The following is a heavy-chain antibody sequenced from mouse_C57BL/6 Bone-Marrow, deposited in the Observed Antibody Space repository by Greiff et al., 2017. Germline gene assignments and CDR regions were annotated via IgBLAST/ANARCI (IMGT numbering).Heavy chain of an antibody. V-gene: IGHV1-72*01. CDR3: ARSSYGRTYAMDY. CDR1: GYTFTSYW. CDR2: IDPNSGGI. D-gene: IGHD1-1*01. Sequence: VQLQQPGAELVKPGASVKLSCKASGYTFTSYWMHWVKQTPGRGLEWVGRIDPNSGGIKYNEKFKSKATLTVDKPSSTAYMQLSSLTSEDSAVYKCARSSYGRTYAMDYWGQGTSVTVSS. J-gene: IGHJ4*01.